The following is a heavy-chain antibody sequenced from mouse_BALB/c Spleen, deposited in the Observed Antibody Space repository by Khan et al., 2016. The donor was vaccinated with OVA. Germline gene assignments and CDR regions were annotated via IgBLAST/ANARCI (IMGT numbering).Heavy chain of an antibody. Sequence: VQLQEVGPGLVKPSQSLSLTCTVTGYSITSGYGWNWIRQFPGNKLEWMGYISYSGSTNYNPSLKSRISITRDTSKNQFFLQLNSVPTEDSATYYCARTARIKYWGQGTTLTVSS. J-gene: IGHJ2*01. CDR3: ARTARIKY. D-gene: IGHD1-2*01. CDR1: GYSITSGYG. CDR2: ISYSGST. V-gene: IGHV3-2*02.